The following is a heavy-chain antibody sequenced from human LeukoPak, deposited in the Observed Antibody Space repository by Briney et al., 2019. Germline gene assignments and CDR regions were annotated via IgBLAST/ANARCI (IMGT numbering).Heavy chain of an antibody. CDR2: INAGNGNT. CDR3: ARGREWGPAAIGY. Sequence: GASVKVSCKASGYTFTSYAMHWVRQAPGQRLEWMGWINAGNGNTKYSQKFQGRVTITRDTSASTAYMELSSLRSEDTAVYYCARGREWGPAAIGYWGQGTLVTVSS. CDR1: GYTFTSYA. V-gene: IGHV1-3*01. J-gene: IGHJ4*02. D-gene: IGHD2-2*01.